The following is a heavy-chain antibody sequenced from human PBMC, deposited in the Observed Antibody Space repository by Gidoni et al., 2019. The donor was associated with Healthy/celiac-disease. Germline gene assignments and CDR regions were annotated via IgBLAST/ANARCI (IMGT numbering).Heavy chain of an antibody. D-gene: IGHD3-10*01. CDR1: GFTVSSNY. Sequence: EVQLVESGGGLVQPGGSLRLSCAASGFTVSSNYMSCVRQDPGTGLEWVSVIYSGGSTYYADSVKGRFTISRDNSKNTLYLQMNSLRAEDTAVYYCARDRGGSGLFDYWGQGTLVTVSS. CDR2: IYSGGST. J-gene: IGHJ4*02. CDR3: ARDRGGSGLFDY. V-gene: IGHV3-66*01.